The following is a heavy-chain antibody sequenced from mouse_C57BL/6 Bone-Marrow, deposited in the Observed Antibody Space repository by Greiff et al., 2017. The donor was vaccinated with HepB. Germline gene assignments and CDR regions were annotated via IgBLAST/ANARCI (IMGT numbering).Heavy chain of an antibody. CDR1: GYTFTDYY. V-gene: IGHV1-26*01. CDR2: INPNNGGT. D-gene: IGHD1-1*01. J-gene: IGHJ2*01. CDR3: ARTSSRRGY. Sequence: VQLQQSGPELVKPGASVKISCKASGYTFTDYYMNWVKQSHGKSLEWIGDINPNNGGTSYNQKFKGKATLTVDKSSSTAYMELRSLTSEDSAVYYCARTSSRRGYWGQGTTLTVSS.